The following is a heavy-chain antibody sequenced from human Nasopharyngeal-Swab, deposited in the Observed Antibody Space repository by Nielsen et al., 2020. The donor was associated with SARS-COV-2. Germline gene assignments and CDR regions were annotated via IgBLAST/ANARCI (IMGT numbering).Heavy chain of an antibody. CDR1: GFVFRTDP. Sequence: GESLKISCAASGFVFRTDPMNLVRQAPGKGLEWISHIRGGGSDIFYADSVQGRFTISRDNAKNSLYLQMNNLRPEDTAVYYCARDSSWAFDSWGQGTLVTVSS. D-gene: IGHD7-27*01. CDR3: ARDSSWAFDS. CDR2: IRGGGSDI. V-gene: IGHV3-48*01. J-gene: IGHJ4*02.